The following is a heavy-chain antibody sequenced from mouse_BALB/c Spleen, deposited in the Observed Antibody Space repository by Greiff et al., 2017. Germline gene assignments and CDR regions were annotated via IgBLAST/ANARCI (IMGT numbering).Heavy chain of an antibody. CDR2: IRSKSNNYAT. V-gene: IGHV10-1*02. D-gene: IGHD1-1*01. Sequence: EVKVEVSGGGLVQPKGSLKLSCAASGFTFNTYAMNWVRQAPGKGLEWVARIRSKSNNYATYYADSVKDRFTISRDDSQSMLYLQMNNLKTEDTAMYYCVRDYGSSYWFAYWGQGTLVTVSA. CDR3: VRDYGSSYWFAY. CDR1: GFTFNTYA. J-gene: IGHJ3*01.